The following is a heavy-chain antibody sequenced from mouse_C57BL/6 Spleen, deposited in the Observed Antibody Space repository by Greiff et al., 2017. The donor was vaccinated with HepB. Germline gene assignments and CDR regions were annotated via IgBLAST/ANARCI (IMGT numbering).Heavy chain of an antibody. V-gene: IGHV1-59*01. CDR1: GYTFTSYW. CDR2: IDPSDSYT. Sequence: VQLQQPGAELVRPGTSVKLSCKASGYTFTSYWMHWVKQRPGQGLEWIGVIDPSDSYTNYNQKFKGKATLTVDTSSSTAYMQLSSLTSEDSAVYYCAREGGAKGFDYWGQGTTLTVSS. CDR3: AREGGAKGFDY. J-gene: IGHJ2*01.